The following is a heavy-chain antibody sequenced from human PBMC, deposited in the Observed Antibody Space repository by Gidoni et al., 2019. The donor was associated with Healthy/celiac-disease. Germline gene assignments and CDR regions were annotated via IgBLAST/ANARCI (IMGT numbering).Heavy chain of an antibody. D-gene: IGHD6-6*01. V-gene: IGHV3-15*01. CDR2: IKSKTEGGTT. J-gene: IGHJ3*02. Sequence: EVQLVESGGGLVKPGGCLRLSCAAYGFTFSSAWMSWVSQAQGTGLEWVGRIKSKTEGGTTDYAAPLKGRVTNSRDDAKNTLYLQMNSLKTEDTGVYYCTTDQRYRSSWRAFDIWGQGTMVTVSS. CDR1: GFTFSSAW. CDR3: TTDQRYRSSWRAFDI.